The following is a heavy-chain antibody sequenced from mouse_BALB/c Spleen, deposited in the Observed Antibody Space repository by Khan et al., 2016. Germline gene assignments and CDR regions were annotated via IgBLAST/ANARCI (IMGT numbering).Heavy chain of an antibody. Sequence: EVKLEVSGPGLVKPSQSLSLTCTVTGYSITSDYAWNWIRQFPGNKLEWMGYISYSGSTRYYPSLKRRISITRDTSKNQFFLQLNSVTTEDTATYYCARTPTAYYTMDYWGQGTSVTVSS. CDR2: ISYSGST. J-gene: IGHJ4*01. V-gene: IGHV3-2*02. CDR3: ARTPTAYYTMDY. D-gene: IGHD1-2*01. CDR1: GYSITSDYA.